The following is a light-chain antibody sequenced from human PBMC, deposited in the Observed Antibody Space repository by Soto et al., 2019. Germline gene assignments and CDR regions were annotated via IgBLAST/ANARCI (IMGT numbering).Light chain of an antibody. CDR3: QQYKNHSKT. V-gene: IGKV1-5*01. J-gene: IGKJ1*01. Sequence: DIPTTQSSSTLYASDGASVTITCRSSQSISRGLAWYQQKPGKAPKILISEASSLESGVPSRFSGSGSGTEFTLTISSLQPDDFATYYRQQYKNHSKTFGKGTKVE. CDR1: QSISRG. CDR2: EAS.